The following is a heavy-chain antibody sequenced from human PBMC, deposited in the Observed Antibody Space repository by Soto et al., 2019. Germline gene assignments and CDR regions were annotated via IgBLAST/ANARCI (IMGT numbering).Heavy chain of an antibody. Sequence: PGGSLRLSCVGSGFTFSSYAMSWVRQAPGKGLEWVSAITASGGSTFYADSVKGRFTISRDNSKGTLYLQMNSLSADDTAVYYCAPRGIQLWFDSWGQGTLVAVS. J-gene: IGHJ5*01. CDR3: APRGIQLWFDS. CDR2: ITASGGST. V-gene: IGHV3-23*01. D-gene: IGHD1-1*01. CDR1: GFTFSSYA.